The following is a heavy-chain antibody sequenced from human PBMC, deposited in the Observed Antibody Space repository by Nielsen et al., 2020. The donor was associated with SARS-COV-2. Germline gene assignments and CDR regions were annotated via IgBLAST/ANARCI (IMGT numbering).Heavy chain of an antibody. J-gene: IGHJ5*02. Sequence: ASVKVSCKASGYTFTSYPMNWVRQVPGQGLEWMGWINTNTGNPTYAQGFTGRFVFSLDTSVSTAYLQISSLKAEDTAVYYCAKDRGSNVDDWFDPWGQGTLVTVSS. CDR2: INTNTGNP. CDR3: AKDRGSNVDDWFDP. CDR1: GYTFTSYP. V-gene: IGHV7-4-1*02. D-gene: IGHD5-12*01.